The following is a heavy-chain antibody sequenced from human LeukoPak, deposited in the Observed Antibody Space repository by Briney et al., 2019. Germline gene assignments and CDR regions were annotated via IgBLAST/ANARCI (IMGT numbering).Heavy chain of an antibody. J-gene: IGHJ5*02. CDR2: IYYSGST. CDR3: AKYVSTGWFDP. CDR1: Y. D-gene: IGHD5/OR15-5a*01. Sequence: YXSWIRQPPGKGLEWIGYIYYSGSTNYNPSLKSRVTISVDTSENQFSLKLSSVTAADTAVYYCAKYVSTGWFDPRGQGTLVTVSS. V-gene: IGHV4-59*08.